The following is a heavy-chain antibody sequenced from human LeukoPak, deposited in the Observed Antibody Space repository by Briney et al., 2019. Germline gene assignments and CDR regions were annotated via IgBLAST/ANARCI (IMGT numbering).Heavy chain of an antibody. CDR3: ARAFVPPSGSDAFDI. V-gene: IGHV1-69*04. J-gene: IGHJ3*02. CDR2: IIPILGIA. Sequence: ASVTVSCKASGGTFSSYAISWVRQAPGQGLEWMGRIIPILGIANYAQKFQGRVTITADKSTSTAYMELSSLRSEDTAVYYCARAFVPPSGSDAFDIWGQGTMVTVSS. CDR1: GGTFSSYA. D-gene: IGHD2-21*01.